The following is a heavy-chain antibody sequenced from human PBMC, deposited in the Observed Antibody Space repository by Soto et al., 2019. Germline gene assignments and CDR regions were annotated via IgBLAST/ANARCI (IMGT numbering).Heavy chain of an antibody. Sequence: GGSLRLSCTASGFTFTDYAMTWVRQAPGKGLEWVGFIRSKHYGGTTEYAASVKGRFTISRDDSKSFAYLQMTSLKTEDTAIYFCTRDPCSSTRCSVGDYYGMDVWGQGTTVTVS. CDR1: GFTFTDYA. CDR2: IRSKHYGGTT. CDR3: TRDPCSSTRCSVGDYYGMDV. V-gene: IGHV3-49*04. J-gene: IGHJ6*02. D-gene: IGHD2-2*01.